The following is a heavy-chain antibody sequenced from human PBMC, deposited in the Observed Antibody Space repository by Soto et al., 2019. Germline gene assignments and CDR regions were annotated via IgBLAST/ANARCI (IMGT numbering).Heavy chain of an antibody. CDR1: GGSISSSSYY. Sequence: QLQLEESGPGLVKPSETLSLTCIVSGGSISSSSYYWGWIRQPPGKGLEWIGRFYYSGSTYYSPSLKSRVTISGDTSKNQISLRLSSVTAADTAVYYCARISVASRYMDVWGKGTTVTVSS. CDR2: FYYSGST. V-gene: IGHV4-39*01. D-gene: IGHD5-12*01. J-gene: IGHJ6*03. CDR3: ARISVASRYMDV.